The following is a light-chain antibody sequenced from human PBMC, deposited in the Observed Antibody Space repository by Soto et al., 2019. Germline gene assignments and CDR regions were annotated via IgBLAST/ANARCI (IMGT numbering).Light chain of an antibody. CDR2: GAS. CDR3: QQYGSSPRT. V-gene: IGKV3-20*01. CDR1: QSVSVY. J-gene: IGKJ1*01. Sequence: EIILTQSPGTLSVSPGETVTLVCRASQSVSVYLAWYQQKSGQPPRLLIHGASDRATGVPARFSGSGSGTEFTLTISRLEPEDFAMYYCQQYGSSPRTFGQGSKVDIK.